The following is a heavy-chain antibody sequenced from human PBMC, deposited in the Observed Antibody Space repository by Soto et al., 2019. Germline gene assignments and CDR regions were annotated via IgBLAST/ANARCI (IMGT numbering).Heavy chain of an antibody. J-gene: IGHJ6*02. D-gene: IGHD3-3*01. Sequence: QVQLVQSGAEVKKPGASVTISCKASGYTFTNYYLHWVRQAAGQRLEWMGLINASGGSTRYAHKVQDRVGMTTDTSTNTVYMELRRLRSEDTAVYYCARALRFMDPRDYYGMDVWGQGTTVTVSS. CDR3: ARALRFMDPRDYYGMDV. CDR1: GYTFTNYY. CDR2: INASGGST. V-gene: IGHV1-46*01.